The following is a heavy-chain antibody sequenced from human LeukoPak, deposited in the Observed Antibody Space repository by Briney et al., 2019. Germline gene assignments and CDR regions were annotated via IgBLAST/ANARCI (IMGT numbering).Heavy chain of an antibody. CDR3: ARDFIAVALYYYGMDV. Sequence: GGSLRLSCAASGFTFSSYAMDWVRHAPGKRLEWVAVISYDGSNKYYADSVKGRFTISRGNSKNTLYLQMNSLRAEDTAVYYCARDFIAVALYYYGMDVWGQGTTVTVSS. CDR1: GFTFSSYA. V-gene: IGHV3-30*04. J-gene: IGHJ6*02. CDR2: ISYDGSNK. D-gene: IGHD6-19*01.